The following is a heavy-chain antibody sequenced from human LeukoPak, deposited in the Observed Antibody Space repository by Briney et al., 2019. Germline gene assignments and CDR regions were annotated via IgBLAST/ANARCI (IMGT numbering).Heavy chain of an antibody. D-gene: IGHD4-17*01. CDR3: ARATGHYYMDV. J-gene: IGHJ6*03. CDR1: GFTFSSYS. CDR2: ISGSSSYI. Sequence: GGSLRLSCAASGFTFSSYSMNWVRQAPGKGLEWVSSISGSSSYIYYADSVKGRFTISRDNAKNSLYLQMNSLRAEDTAVYYCARATGHYYMDVWGKGTTVTVSS. V-gene: IGHV3-21*01.